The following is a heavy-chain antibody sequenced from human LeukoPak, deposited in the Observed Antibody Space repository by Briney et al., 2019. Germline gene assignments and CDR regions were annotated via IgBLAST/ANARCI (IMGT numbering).Heavy chain of an antibody. CDR3: AKDSGWQWLVSWFDP. J-gene: IGHJ5*02. D-gene: IGHD6-19*01. CDR1: GFTFSSYA. V-gene: IGHV3-23*01. CDR2: ISGSGGST. Sequence: GGSLRLSCAASGFTFSSYAMSWVRQAPGKGLEWVPAISGSGGSTYYADSVKGRFTISRDNSKNTLYLQMNSLRAEDTAVYYCAKDSGWQWLVSWFDPWGQGTLVTVSS.